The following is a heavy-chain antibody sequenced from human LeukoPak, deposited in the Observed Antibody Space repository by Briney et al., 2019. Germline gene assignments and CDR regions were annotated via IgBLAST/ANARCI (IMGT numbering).Heavy chain of an antibody. CDR1: GPPFRNFY. Sequence: SETLSLTCTVSGPPFRNFYWIGIGRPPGRELNGIGYVSDSGGTSYNPSLKSRVTLSVDTSKNQFFLNLNSVTAADTAVYYCARHASGWVGELDYWGQGTLVTVSS. V-gene: IGHV4-59*08. D-gene: IGHD6-19*01. CDR3: ARHASGWVGELDY. J-gene: IGHJ4*02. CDR2: VSDSGGT.